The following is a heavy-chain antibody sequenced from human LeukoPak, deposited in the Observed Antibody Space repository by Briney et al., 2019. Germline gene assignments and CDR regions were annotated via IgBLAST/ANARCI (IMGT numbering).Heavy chain of an antibody. CDR1: GFTFNSYG. V-gene: IGHV3-33*01. J-gene: IGHJ4*02. D-gene: IGHD4-17*01. Sequence: PGGSLRLSCAASGFTFNSYGMHWVRQAPGKGLEWVAVIWYDGSNKYYADSVKGRFTTSRDNSKNTLYLQMNSLRVEDTAVYYCAREMTTAFDYWGQGTLVTVSS. CDR3: AREMTTAFDY. CDR2: IWYDGSNK.